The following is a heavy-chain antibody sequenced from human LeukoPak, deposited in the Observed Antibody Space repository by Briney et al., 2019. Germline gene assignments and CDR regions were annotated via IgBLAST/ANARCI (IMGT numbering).Heavy chain of an antibody. CDR3: ARDRDGYNIVYFDY. CDR1: GGSISSSTYY. CDR2: IFYSGTT. Sequence: SETLSLTCTVSGGSISSSTYYWGWIRQPPGKGLEWIGSIFYSGTTYYNPSLKSRVTISVDMSRNQFSLKLSSVTAADTAVYFCARDRDGYNIVYFDYWGQGTLVTVSS. J-gene: IGHJ4*02. D-gene: IGHD5-24*01. V-gene: IGHV4-39*02.